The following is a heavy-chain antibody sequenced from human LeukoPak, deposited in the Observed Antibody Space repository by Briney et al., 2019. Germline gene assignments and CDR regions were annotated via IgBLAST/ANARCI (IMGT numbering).Heavy chain of an antibody. CDR3: AESRGSSHHLGVSGMDV. D-gene: IGHD6-13*01. V-gene: IGHV7-4-1*02. CDR1: GYTVTSYA. CDR2: INTNTGNP. Sequence: GASVKVSCKASGYTVTSYAMNWLRQAPGQGLEWMGWINTNTGNPTYAQGFTGRFVFSLDTSVSTAYLQISSLKAEDTAVYYCAESRGSSHHLGVSGMDVWGQGTTVTVSS. J-gene: IGHJ6*02.